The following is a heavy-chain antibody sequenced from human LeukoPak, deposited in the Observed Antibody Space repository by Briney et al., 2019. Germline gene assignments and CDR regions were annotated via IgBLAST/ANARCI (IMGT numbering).Heavy chain of an antibody. CDR2: ISADSAAT. Sequence: PGGSLRLSCAASGFNFGSYSMTWVRQAPGKGLEWVSAISADSAATFYADSVKGRFTISRDNAKNSLYLQMNSLRAEDTAVYYCAELGITMIGGVWGKGTTVTISS. J-gene: IGHJ6*04. CDR1: GFNFGSYS. V-gene: IGHV3-23*01. CDR3: AELGITMIGGV. D-gene: IGHD3-10*02.